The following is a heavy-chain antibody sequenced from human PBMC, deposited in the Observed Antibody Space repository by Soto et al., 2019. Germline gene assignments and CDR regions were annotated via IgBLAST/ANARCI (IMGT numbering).Heavy chain of an antibody. D-gene: IGHD6-13*01. J-gene: IGHJ4*02. V-gene: IGHV3-23*01. CDR1: EFTFSNYA. CDR2: ISDNGGTT. Sequence: PGGSLRLSCAASEFTFSNYAMSWVRQAPGKGLEWVSSISDNGGTTYYADSVKGRFTISRDNSKNTLYLQMNSLRAEDTAVYYWEKDPQQLIVYFDYWGQATQVTVSS. CDR3: EKDPQQLIVYFDY.